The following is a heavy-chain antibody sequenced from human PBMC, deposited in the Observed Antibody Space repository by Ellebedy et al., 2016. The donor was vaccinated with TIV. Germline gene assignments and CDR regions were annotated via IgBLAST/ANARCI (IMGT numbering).Heavy chain of an antibody. J-gene: IGHJ6*03. CDR1: GGSFSGYY. D-gene: IGHD4-17*01. Sequence: SETLSLXCAVYGGSFSGYYWSWIRQPPGKGLEWIGEINHSGSTNYNPSLKSRVTISVDTSKNQFSLKLSSVTAADTAVYYCARVPTTNDYYYMDVWGKGTTVTVSS. CDR2: INHSGST. CDR3: ARVPTTNDYYYMDV. V-gene: IGHV4-34*01.